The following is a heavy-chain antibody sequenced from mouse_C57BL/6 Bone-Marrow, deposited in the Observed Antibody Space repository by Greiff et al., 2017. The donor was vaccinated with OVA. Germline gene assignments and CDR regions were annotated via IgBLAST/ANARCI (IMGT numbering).Heavy chain of an antibody. J-gene: IGHJ2*01. Sequence: EVQGVESGGGLVKPGGSLKLSCAASGFTFSSYAMSWVRQTPEKRLEWVATISDGGSYTYYPDNVKGRFTISRDNAKNNLYLQMSHLKSEDTAMYYCARDEDYYGSSFDDWGQGTTLTVSS. CDR2: ISDGGSYT. CDR3: ARDEDYYGSSFDD. V-gene: IGHV5-4*01. CDR1: GFTFSSYA. D-gene: IGHD1-1*01.